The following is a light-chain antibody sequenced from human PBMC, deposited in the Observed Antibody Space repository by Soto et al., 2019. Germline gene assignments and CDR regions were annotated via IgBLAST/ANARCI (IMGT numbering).Light chain of an antibody. Sequence: QSVLTQPPSASGSPGQTVTISCTGTSSNVGGYNFVSWYQQQPGKRPKVIINDVSRPAPGVPVRFSGSKSGNTAALTVSGLQAEDEADYYCGAHAGNSPVFGGGTQLTVL. V-gene: IGLV2-8*01. J-gene: IGLJ2*01. CDR1: SSNVGGYNF. CDR2: DVS. CDR3: GAHAGNSPV.